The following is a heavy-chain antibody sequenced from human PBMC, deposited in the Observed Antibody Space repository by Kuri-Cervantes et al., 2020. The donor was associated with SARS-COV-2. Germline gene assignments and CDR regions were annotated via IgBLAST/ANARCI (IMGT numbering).Heavy chain of an antibody. D-gene: IGHD6-13*01. Sequence: ASVKVSCKVSGYTLTELSMHWVRQAPGKGLEWMGGFGPEDGETIYAQKFQGRVTMTEDTSTDTAYMELSSLRSEDTAVYYCATTPLAAAGMYYYYYYMDVWGKGTTVTVSS. J-gene: IGHJ6*03. CDR3: ATTPLAAAGMYYYYYYMDV. V-gene: IGHV1-24*01. CDR2: FGPEDGET. CDR1: GYTLTELS.